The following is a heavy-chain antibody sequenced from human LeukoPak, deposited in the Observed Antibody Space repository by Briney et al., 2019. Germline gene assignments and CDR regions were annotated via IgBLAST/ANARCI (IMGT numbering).Heavy chain of an antibody. CDR1: GYTFTSYG. CDR3: ARDTTTYCSSTSCYTDNWFDP. J-gene: IGHJ5*02. Sequence: GASAKVSCKASGYTFTSYGISWVRQAPGQGLEWMGWISAYNGNTNYAQKLQGRVTMTTDTSTSTAYMELRSLRSDDTTVYYCARDTTTYCSSTSCYTDNWFDPWGQGTLVTVSS. V-gene: IGHV1-18*01. CDR2: ISAYNGNT. D-gene: IGHD2-2*02.